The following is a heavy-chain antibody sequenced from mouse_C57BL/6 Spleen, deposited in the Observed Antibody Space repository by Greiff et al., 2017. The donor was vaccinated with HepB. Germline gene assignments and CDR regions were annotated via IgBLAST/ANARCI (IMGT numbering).Heavy chain of an antibody. CDR1: GYAFTNYL. D-gene: IGHD2-5*01. Sequence: QVQLKQSGAELVRPGTSVKVSCKASGYAFTNYLIEWVKQRPGQGLEWIGVINPGSGGTNYNEKFKGKATLTADKSSSTAYMQLSSLTSEDSAVYFCARNSNYRYFDVWGTGTTVTVSS. CDR2: INPGSGGT. V-gene: IGHV1-54*01. J-gene: IGHJ1*03. CDR3: ARNSNYRYFDV.